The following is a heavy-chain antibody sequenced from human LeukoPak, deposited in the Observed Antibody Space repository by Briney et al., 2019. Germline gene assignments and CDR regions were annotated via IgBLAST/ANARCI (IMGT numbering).Heavy chain of an antibody. CDR2: ISYDGSNK. CDR3: AKKERRIAAAVYFDY. CDR1: GFTFSSYA. J-gene: IGHJ4*02. V-gene: IGHV3-30-3*02. D-gene: IGHD6-13*01. Sequence: PGRSLRLSCAASGFTFSSYAMHWVRQAPGKGLEWVAVISYDGSNKYYADSVKGRFTISRDNSKNTLYLQMNSLRAEDTAVYYCAKKERRIAAAVYFDYWGQGTLVTVSS.